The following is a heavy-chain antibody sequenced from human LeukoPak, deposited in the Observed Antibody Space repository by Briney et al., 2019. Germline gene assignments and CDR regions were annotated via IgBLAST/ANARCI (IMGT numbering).Heavy chain of an antibody. J-gene: IGHJ3*02. CDR1: GYTFTTYW. CDR3: ARPASGGDGVDAFDI. CDR2: IFPGDSDT. D-gene: IGHD2-21*01. V-gene: IGHV5-51*01. Sequence: GESLKISCQGSGYTFTTYWIAWVRQMPGKGLEWMGIIFPGDSDTRYSPSFQGQVTISADKSISTAYLQWSSLKASDTAMYYCARPASGGDGVDAFDIWGQGTMVTVSS.